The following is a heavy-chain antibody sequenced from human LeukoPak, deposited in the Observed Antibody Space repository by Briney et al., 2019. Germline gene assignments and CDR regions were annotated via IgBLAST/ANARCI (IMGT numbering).Heavy chain of an antibody. Sequence: PGGSLRLSCAASGFTFSSYEMNWVRQAPGKGLEWVSYISSSGSTIYYADSVKGRFTISRDNAKNSVYLQMNSLRAEDTAVYYCAKGADYEPYYYYYYMDVWGKGTTVTVSS. CDR1: GFTFSSYE. V-gene: IGHV3-48*03. CDR2: ISSSGSTI. J-gene: IGHJ6*03. CDR3: AKGADYEPYYYYYYMDV. D-gene: IGHD4-17*01.